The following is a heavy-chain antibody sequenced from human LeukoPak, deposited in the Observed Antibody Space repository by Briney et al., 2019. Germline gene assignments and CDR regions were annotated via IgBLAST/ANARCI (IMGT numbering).Heavy chain of an antibody. CDR1: GFTFSSYW. D-gene: IGHD2-21*01. Sequence: GGSLRLSCAASGFTFSSYWMSWVRQAPGKGLEWVANINQDGSEKYYVDSVEGRFNISRDNARNSLYLQMNSLGVDDTAVYFCARLSYWVFEIWGQGTMVTVSS. J-gene: IGHJ3*02. CDR2: INQDGSEK. CDR3: ARLSYWVFEI. V-gene: IGHV3-7*01.